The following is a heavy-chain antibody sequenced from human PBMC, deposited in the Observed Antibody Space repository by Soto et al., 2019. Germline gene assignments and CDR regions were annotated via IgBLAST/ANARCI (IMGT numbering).Heavy chain of an antibody. J-gene: IGHJ4*02. CDR1: GFTFSSYG. D-gene: IGHD3-10*01. CDR3: AREGAPXPARLLWFGELPYYFDY. CDR2: IWYDGSNK. V-gene: IGHV3-33*01. Sequence: PGGSLRLSCAASGFTFSSYGMHWVRQAPGKGLEWVAVIWYDGSNKYYADSVKGRFTISRDNSKNTLYLQMNSLRAEDTAVYYCAREGAPXPARLLWFGELPYYFDYWGPGTLVTVSS.